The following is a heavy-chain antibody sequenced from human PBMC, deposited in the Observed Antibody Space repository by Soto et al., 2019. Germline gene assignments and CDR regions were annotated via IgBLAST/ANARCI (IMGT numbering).Heavy chain of an antibody. J-gene: IGHJ4*02. CDR2: ISENGDRQ. V-gene: IGHV3-30-3*01. D-gene: IGHD4-17*01. Sequence: GGSLRLSCTASGLTFTSSSFHWVRQAPGKGLEWVAVISENGDRQYSTESVRGRFLISRDSSKNTVYLQMNSLRAEDTGVYFCARSLATTASALGYWGQGALVTVSS. CDR1: GLTFTSSS. CDR3: ARSLATTASALGY.